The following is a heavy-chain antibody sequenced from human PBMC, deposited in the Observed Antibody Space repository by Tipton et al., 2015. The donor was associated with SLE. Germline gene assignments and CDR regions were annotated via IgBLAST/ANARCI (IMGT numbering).Heavy chain of an antibody. CDR1: GGSFSGYY. Sequence: TLSLTCAVYGGSFSGYYWSWIRQPPGKGLEWIGYIYYSGSTNYNPSLKSRVTISVDTSKNQFSLKLSSVTAADTAVYYCARHSSSWYLDYWSQGTLVTVSS. J-gene: IGHJ4*02. CDR3: ARHSSSWYLDY. V-gene: IGHV4-59*07. D-gene: IGHD6-13*01. CDR2: IYYSGST.